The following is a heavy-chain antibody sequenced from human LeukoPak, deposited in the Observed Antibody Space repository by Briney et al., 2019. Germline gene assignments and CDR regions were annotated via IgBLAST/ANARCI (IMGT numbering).Heavy chain of an antibody. CDR2: IRYDGSNK. CDR1: GFTFSSYG. Sequence: GGSLRLSCAASGFTFSSYGMHWVRQAPGKALDGVAFIRYDGSNKYYADSVKGRFTISRDNSTNTLYLQMNRLRAEDTAVYYCAKDGVLRFLEWALRGYYFDYWGQGTLVTVSS. D-gene: IGHD3-3*01. CDR3: AKDGVLRFLEWALRGYYFDY. J-gene: IGHJ4*02. V-gene: IGHV3-30*02.